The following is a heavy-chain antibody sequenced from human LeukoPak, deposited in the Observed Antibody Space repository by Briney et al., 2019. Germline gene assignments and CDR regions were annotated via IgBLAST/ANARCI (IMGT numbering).Heavy chain of an antibody. V-gene: IGHV5-51*01. D-gene: IGHD2-15*01. CDR2: IYPGDSDT. CDR1: GYSFTSYW. J-gene: IGHJ4*02. CDR3: ARSTLKGGGYFDY. Sequence: GESLKISCKGSGYSFTSYWIGWVRQMTGKGLEWMGIIYPGDSDTRYSPSFQGQVTISADKSISTAYLQWRSLKASDTAMYYCARSTLKGGGYFDYWGQGTLVTVSS.